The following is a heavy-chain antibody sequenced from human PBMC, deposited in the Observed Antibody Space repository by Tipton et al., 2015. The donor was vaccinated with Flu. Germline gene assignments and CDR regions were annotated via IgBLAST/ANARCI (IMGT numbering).Heavy chain of an antibody. J-gene: IGHJ6*02. CDR3: ARDDLVWSRGFQCNGVDV. V-gene: IGHV4-4*07. D-gene: IGHD3-3*01. Sequence: LRLSCTVSDGSFNGYFWTWIRQPAGKGLEWIGRVYTNGDIAYNPSLQSRVILSVDASKNQFSLKLRSVTAADTAVYFCARDDLVWSRGFQCNGVDVWGQGTAVTVSS. CDR1: DGSFNGYF. CDR2: VYTNGDI.